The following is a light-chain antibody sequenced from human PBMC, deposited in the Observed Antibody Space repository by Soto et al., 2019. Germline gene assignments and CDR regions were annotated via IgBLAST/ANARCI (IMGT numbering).Light chain of an antibody. J-gene: IGKJ1*01. Sequence: EGVLTQSPGTLSLSPGERVTLSCRARQSVASSYLAWYQQKPGRAPRLLFYSASSRATGIPDRCSGSGSGTDFTLPISRLEPEDFAVYYFHHFGSLPETFGQGTNVE. CDR3: HHFGSLPET. CDR1: QSVASSY. CDR2: SAS. V-gene: IGKV3-20*01.